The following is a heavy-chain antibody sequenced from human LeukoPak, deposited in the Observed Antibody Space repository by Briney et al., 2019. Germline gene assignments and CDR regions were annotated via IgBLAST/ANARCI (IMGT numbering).Heavy chain of an antibody. V-gene: IGHV3-7*01. CDR3: ARESVVAATQGDY. Sequence: PGGSLRLSCAASGFTFSSYWMSWVRRAPGKGLEWVANIKQDGSEKYYVDSVKGRFTISRDNAKNSLYLQMNSLRAEDTAVYYCARESVVAATQGDYWGQGTLVTVSS. D-gene: IGHD2-15*01. CDR1: GFTFSSYW. J-gene: IGHJ4*02. CDR2: IKQDGSEK.